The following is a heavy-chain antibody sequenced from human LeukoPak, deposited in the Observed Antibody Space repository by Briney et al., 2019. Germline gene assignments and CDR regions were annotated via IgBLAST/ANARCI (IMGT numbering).Heavy chain of an antibody. V-gene: IGHV3-21*01. CDR2: ISNVGSFI. CDR3: ARGGRAGEDY. D-gene: IGHD3-10*01. J-gene: IGHJ4*02. Sequence: GGSLRLSCAASGFTFSSYAMSWVRQAPGKGLEWVSSISNVGSFIYYSDSVKGRFTISRDNAKNSLYLRMNSLRAEDTAVYYCARGGRAGEDYWGQGTLVTVSS. CDR1: GFTFSSYA.